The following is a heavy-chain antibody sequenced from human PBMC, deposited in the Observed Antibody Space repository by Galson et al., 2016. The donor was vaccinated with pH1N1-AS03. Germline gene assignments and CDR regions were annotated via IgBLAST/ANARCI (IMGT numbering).Heavy chain of an antibody. CDR2: VSSDGSRT. CDR1: AFSFSRHW. CDR3: ARDGRVSESDGYYRPLDL. J-gene: IGHJ3*01. Sequence: SLRLSCAASAFSFSRHWMHWVRHAPGKGLVWVSRVSSDGSRTTYTDSVNGRFSISRDNAQNMLYLELNSRRDEDTALYFCARDGRVSESDGYYRPLDLWGQGAMVVVS. D-gene: IGHD3-22*01. V-gene: IGHV3-74*03.